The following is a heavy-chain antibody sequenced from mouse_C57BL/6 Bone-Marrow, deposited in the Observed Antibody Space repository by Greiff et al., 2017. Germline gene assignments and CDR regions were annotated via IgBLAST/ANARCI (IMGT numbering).Heavy chain of an antibody. D-gene: IGHD1-1*01. Sequence: EVQLQQSGAELVRPGASVKLSCTASGFNIKDDYMHWVKQRPEQGLEWIGWIDPENGDTEYASKFQGKATITADTSSNPAYLQLSSLTSEDTAGYYCTKGLTTFDYWGQGTTLTVSS. CDR1: GFNIKDDY. CDR3: TKGLTTFDY. J-gene: IGHJ2*01. CDR2: IDPENGDT. V-gene: IGHV14-4*01.